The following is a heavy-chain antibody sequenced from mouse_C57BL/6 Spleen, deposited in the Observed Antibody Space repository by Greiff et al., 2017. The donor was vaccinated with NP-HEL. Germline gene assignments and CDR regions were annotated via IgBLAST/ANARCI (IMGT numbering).Heavy chain of an antibody. D-gene: IGHD2-5*01. J-gene: IGHJ4*01. CDR3: ARGYSNPYYAMDY. CDR1: GYTFTSYW. V-gene: IGHV1-69*01. CDR2: IDPSDSYT. Sequence: QVQLQQPGAELVMPGASVKLSCKASGYTFTSYWMHWVKQRPGQGLEWIGEIDPSDSYTNYNQKFKGKSTLYVDKSSSTAYMQLSSLTSEDSAVYYCARGYSNPYYAMDYWGQGTSVTVSS.